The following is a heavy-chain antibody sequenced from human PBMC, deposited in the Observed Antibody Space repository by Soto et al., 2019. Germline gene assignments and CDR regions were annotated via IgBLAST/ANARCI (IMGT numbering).Heavy chain of an antibody. V-gene: IGHV5-51*01. CDR2: IYPGDSDT. J-gene: IGHJ4*02. CDR3: ARLKSRTLLAPSRGPIDY. CDR1: GYSFTSYW. Sequence: PGESLKISCKGSGYSFTSYWIGWVRQMPGKGLEWMGIIYPGDSDTRYSPSFQGQVTISADKSISTAYLQWSSLKASDTAMYYWARLKSRTLLAPSRGPIDYWGQGTLVTVSS. D-gene: IGHD2-15*01.